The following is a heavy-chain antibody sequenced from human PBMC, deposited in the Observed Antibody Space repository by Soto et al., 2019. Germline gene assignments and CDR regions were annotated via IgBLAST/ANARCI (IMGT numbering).Heavy chain of an antibody. CDR1: GYTFTSYG. Sequence: QVQLVQSGAEVKKPGASVKVSCKAPGYTFTSYGISWVRQAPGQGLEWMGWISAYNGNTNYAQKLQGRVTMTTDTSTSTAYMELRSLRSDDTAVYYCAGGVSTPDCSGGSCYGFWGQGTLVTVSS. CDR2: ISAYNGNT. D-gene: IGHD2-15*01. J-gene: IGHJ4*02. CDR3: AGGVSTPDCSGGSCYGF. V-gene: IGHV1-18*01.